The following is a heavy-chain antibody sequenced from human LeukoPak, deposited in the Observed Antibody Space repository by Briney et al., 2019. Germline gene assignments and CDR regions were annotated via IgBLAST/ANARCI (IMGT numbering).Heavy chain of an antibody. Sequence: SETLSLTCTVSGASISSGHWWSWVRQPPGKGLEWIGEIFHSGSTNYNASLKSRVTISVDTSKNQFSLKVNSVTAADTAVYYCATSIALAGWGAFDIWGQGTMVTVSS. CDR1: GASISSGHW. D-gene: IGHD6-19*01. CDR2: IFHSGST. V-gene: IGHV4-4*02. CDR3: ATSIALAGWGAFDI. J-gene: IGHJ3*02.